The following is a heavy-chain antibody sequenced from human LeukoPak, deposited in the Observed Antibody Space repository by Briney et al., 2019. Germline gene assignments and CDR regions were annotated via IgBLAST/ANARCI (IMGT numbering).Heavy chain of an antibody. CDR2: INPSGDTT. CDR1: GHTFTISY. CDR3: ARDQRSLAD. V-gene: IGHV1-46*01. Sequence: ASVKVSCKASGHTFTISYIHWVRQAPGQGLEWMGIINPSGDTTTYAQKFQGRVTMTRDTSTSAVYMELSSLSSEDTAVYYCARDQRSLADWGQGTLVTVSS. J-gene: IGHJ4*02.